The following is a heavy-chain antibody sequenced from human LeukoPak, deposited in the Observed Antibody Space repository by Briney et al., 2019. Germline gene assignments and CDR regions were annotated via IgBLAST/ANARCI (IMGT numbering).Heavy chain of an antibody. V-gene: IGHV3-23*01. CDR1: GFTLSSYA. Sequence: PGGSLRLSCAASGFTLSSYAMSWVRQSPGKGLEWVSAISGSGGNTYSADSVKGRFTISRDNSKNTLYLQMNSLRADDTAVYYCATITSMRVVLISWGQGTLVTVSS. D-gene: IGHD3-22*01. CDR2: ISGSGGNT. CDR3: ATITSMRVVLIS. J-gene: IGHJ1*01.